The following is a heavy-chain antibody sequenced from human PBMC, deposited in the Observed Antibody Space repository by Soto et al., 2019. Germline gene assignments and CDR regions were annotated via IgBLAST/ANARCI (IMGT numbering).Heavy chain of an antibody. J-gene: IGHJ5*02. CDR2: INHSGST. CDR3: ARGRSRIVGAGRWFDP. Sequence: PSETLSLTCAVYGGSFSGYYWSWIHQPPGKGLEWIGEINHSGSTNYNPSLKSRVTISVDTSKNQFSLKLSSVTAADTAVYYCARGRSRIVGAGRWFDPWGQGALVTVSS. CDR1: GGSFSGYY. D-gene: IGHD1-26*01. V-gene: IGHV4-34*01.